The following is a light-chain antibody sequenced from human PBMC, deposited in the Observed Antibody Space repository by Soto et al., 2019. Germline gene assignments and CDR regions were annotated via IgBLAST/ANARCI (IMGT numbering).Light chain of an antibody. Sequence: IVLTQSPDTLSLSPGERATLSCRASQSVSSSYLAWYQQKPGQAPRLLIDGASNRATGIPARFSGSGSGTDFTLTISSLQSEDFAVYYCQQYGSSPTFGQGTKVDIK. CDR3: QQYGSSPT. CDR2: GAS. V-gene: IGKV3-20*01. J-gene: IGKJ1*01. CDR1: QSVSSSY.